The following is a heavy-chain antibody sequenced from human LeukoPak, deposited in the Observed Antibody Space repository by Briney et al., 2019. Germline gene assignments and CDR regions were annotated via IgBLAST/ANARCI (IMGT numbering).Heavy chain of an antibody. Sequence: ASVKVSCKASGYTFTGYYMHWVRQAPGQGLEWMGWINPNSGGTNYAQKFQGRVTMTRDTSISTAYMELSRLRSDDTAVYYCARDPYCSSTSCYVVMDVWGKGNTVTVSS. CDR2: INPNSGGT. D-gene: IGHD2-2*01. V-gene: IGHV1-2*02. J-gene: IGHJ6*04. CDR3: ARDPYCSSTSCYVVMDV. CDR1: GYTFTGYY.